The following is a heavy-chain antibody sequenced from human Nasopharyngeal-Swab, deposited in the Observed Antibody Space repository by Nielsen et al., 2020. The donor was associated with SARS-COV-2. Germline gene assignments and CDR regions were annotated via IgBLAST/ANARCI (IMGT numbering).Heavy chain of an antibody. CDR2: IYYSGST. V-gene: IGHV4-39*07. D-gene: IGHD1-26*01. CDR3: ARVIVGADYFDY. CDR1: GGSTSSSSYY. J-gene: IGHJ4*02. Sequence: SQTPSLTCTVFGGSTSSSSYYWGWTRQPPGKGLEWIGSIYYSGSTYYNSSLKSRVTISVDTSKNQFSLKPSSVTAADTAVYYCARVIVGADYFDYWGQGTLVTVSS.